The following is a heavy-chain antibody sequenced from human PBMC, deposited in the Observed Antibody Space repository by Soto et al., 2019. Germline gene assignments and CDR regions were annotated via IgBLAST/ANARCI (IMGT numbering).Heavy chain of an antibody. CDR2: MNPNSGNT. V-gene: IGHV1-8*01. D-gene: IGHD3-10*01. CDR1: GYTFTSYD. J-gene: IGHJ6*03. CDR3: ARGFGERPFADTYYYYYYMDV. Sequence: ASVKVSCKASGYTFTSYDINWVRQATGQGLEWMGWMNPNSGNTGYAQKFQGRVTMTRNTSISTAYMELSSLRSEDTAVYYCARGFGERPFADTYYYYYYMDVWGKGTMVTVSS.